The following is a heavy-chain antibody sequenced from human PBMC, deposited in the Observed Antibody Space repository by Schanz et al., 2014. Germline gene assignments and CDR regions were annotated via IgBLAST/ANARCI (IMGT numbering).Heavy chain of an antibody. Sequence: QVQLVQSGAEVKKPGASVKVSCKLSGGTFSSYTISWMRQAPGQGLEWMGIINPTGGSTSYAQRFQGRVTVTRDTSTSTVYMELSSLRSEDTAVYYCARAAYGGYTSTPLRYWGQGTLVTVSS. CDR3: ARAAYGGYTSTPLRY. CDR1: GGTFSSYT. J-gene: IGHJ4*02. V-gene: IGHV1-46*01. D-gene: IGHD5-12*01. CDR2: INPTGGST.